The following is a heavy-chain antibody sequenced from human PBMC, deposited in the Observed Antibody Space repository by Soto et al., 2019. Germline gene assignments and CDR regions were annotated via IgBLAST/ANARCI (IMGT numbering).Heavy chain of an antibody. D-gene: IGHD1-26*01. CDR2: IYHSGST. J-gene: IGHJ3*02. CDR3: ARDRVGKGENLNAFDI. V-gene: IGHV4-4*02. Sequence: QVQLQESGPGLVKPSGTLSLTSAVPSASSSSINWWSWVRQPPGKGQEGIGEIYHSGSTSYNPSLKSRVTISVDKSKNQFSLKLSSVNAADTAVYYCARDRVGKGENLNAFDIWGQGTMVTVSS. CDR1: SASSSSINW.